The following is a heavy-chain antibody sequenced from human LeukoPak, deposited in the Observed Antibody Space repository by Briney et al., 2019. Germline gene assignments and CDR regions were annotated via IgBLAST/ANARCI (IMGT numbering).Heavy chain of an antibody. CDR2: MTGNGGTT. CDR1: GFTFSAYA. D-gene: IGHD3-10*01. CDR3: ALGTRGVMSDY. V-gene: IGHV3-23*01. Sequence: GGSLRLSCAASGFTFSAYAMSWVRQAPGKGLEWVSGMTGNGGTTYHADSVKGRFTISRDNSKNTLYLQMNSLRAEDTAVYYCALGTRGVMSDYWGQGTLVTVAS. J-gene: IGHJ4*02.